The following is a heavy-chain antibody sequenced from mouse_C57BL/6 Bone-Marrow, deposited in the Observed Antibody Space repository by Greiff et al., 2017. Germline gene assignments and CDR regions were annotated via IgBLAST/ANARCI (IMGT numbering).Heavy chain of an antibody. CDR1: GFNIKDDY. D-gene: IGHD2-4*01. V-gene: IGHV14-4*01. Sequence: EVQLQEPGAELVRPGASVKLSCTASGFNIKDDYMHWVKQRPEQGLEWIGWIDPENGDTEYASKFQGKATITVDTSSNTAYLPLSSLTSEDTSVYYCTTACYEYDHVTFAYWGQGTLVTVSA. CDR2: IDPENGDT. CDR3: TTACYEYDHVTFAY. J-gene: IGHJ3*01.